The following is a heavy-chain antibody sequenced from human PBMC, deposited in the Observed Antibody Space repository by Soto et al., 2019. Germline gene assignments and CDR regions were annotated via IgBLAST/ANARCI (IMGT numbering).Heavy chain of an antibody. D-gene: IGHD3-10*01. CDR3: ARDVWSRASGPPDS. CDR2: ISWNSGTI. J-gene: IGHJ5*02. V-gene: IGHV3-9*01. CDR1: GFTFDDYG. Sequence: GGSLRLSCAASGFTFDDYGMHGVRQAPGKGLEWVTGISWNSGTIGYADSVKGRFTISRDNAKNSLYLQMNSLRAEDTALYYCARDVWSRASGPPDSWGQGTQVTVSS.